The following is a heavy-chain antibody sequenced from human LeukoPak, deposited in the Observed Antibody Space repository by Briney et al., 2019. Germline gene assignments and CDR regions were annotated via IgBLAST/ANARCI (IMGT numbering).Heavy chain of an antibody. CDR1: GFTFSTYS. D-gene: IGHD6-13*01. Sequence: PGGSLRLSCAASGFTFSTYSMNWVRQAPGKGLEWVSSISSSSSYIYYADSVKGRFTISRDNAKNSLFLQMNSLRVEDTAVYYCARDAIAAAGTIDYWGQGTLVTVSS. CDR2: ISSSSSYI. V-gene: IGHV3-21*01. J-gene: IGHJ4*02. CDR3: ARDAIAAAGTIDY.